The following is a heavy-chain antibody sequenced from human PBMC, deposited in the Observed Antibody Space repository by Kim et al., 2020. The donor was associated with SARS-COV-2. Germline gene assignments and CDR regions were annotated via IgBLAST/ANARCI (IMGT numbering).Heavy chain of an antibody. D-gene: IGHD6-13*01. CDR3: ASGSIAAAGTFH. Sequence: SYAQKFQGRVTMTRDTSTSTVYMELSSLRSEDTAVYYCASGSIAAAGTFHWGQGTLVTVSS. J-gene: IGHJ4*02. V-gene: IGHV1-46*01.